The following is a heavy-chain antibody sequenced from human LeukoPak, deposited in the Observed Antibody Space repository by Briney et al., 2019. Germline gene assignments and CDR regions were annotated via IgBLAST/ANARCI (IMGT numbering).Heavy chain of an antibody. CDR1: GYTFTGYY. CDR3: ARVIFGGSPPSP. V-gene: IGHV1-2*02. J-gene: IGHJ5*02. D-gene: IGHD1-26*01. Sequence: GASVKVSRKASGYTFTGYYMHWVRQAPGQGLEWMGWINPNSGGTNYAQKFQGRVTMTRDTSISTAYMELSRLRSDDTAVYYCARVIFGGSPPSPWGQGTLVTVSS. CDR2: INPNSGGT.